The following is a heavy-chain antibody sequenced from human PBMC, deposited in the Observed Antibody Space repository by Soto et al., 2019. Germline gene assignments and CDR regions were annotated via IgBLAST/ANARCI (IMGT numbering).Heavy chain of an antibody. V-gene: IGHV4-30-4*01. CDR1: GGSISSGDYY. CDR2: IYYSGST. Sequence: SDTLSLTCTVSGGSISSGDYYWSWIRQPPGKGLEWIGYIYYSGSTYYNPSLKSRVTISVDTSKNQFSLKLSSVTAADTAVYYCAREEGRGGTSPFDYWGQGTLVTVSS. D-gene: IGHD3-10*01. CDR3: AREEGRGGTSPFDY. J-gene: IGHJ4*02.